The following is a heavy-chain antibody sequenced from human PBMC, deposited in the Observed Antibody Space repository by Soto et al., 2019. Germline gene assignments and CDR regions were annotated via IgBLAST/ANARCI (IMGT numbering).Heavy chain of an antibody. V-gene: IGHV3-30-3*01. Sequence: QVQLVESGGGVVQPGRSLRLSCAASGFTFSSYAMHWVRQAPGKGLEWVAVISYDGSNKYYADSVKGRFTIARDNSKNTLYLQMNILRAEDTAVYYCARDQRTMIVVVINLVFDYWGQGTLVTVSS. J-gene: IGHJ4*02. CDR2: ISYDGSNK. D-gene: IGHD3-22*01. CDR3: ARDQRTMIVVVINLVFDY. CDR1: GFTFSSYA.